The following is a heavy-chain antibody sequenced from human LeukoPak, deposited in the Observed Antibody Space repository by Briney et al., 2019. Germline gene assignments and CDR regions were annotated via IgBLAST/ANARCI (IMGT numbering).Heavy chain of an antibody. V-gene: IGHV1-18*01. Sequence: GASVKVSCKASGYTFTSYGISWVRQDPGQGLEWMGWISAYNGNTNYAQKLQGRVTMHTDTSTSTAYLELRSLRSDDTAVYSCARGGLELRRDFDYWGQGTLVPVSS. CDR3: ARGGLELRRDFDY. D-gene: IGHD1-7*01. J-gene: IGHJ4*02. CDR1: GYTFTSYG. CDR2: ISAYNGNT.